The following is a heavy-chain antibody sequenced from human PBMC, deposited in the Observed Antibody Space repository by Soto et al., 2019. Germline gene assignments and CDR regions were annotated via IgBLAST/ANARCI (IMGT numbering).Heavy chain of an antibody. Sequence: PGESLKISCKGSGYSFTSYWISWVSQMPGKGLEWMGIIYPGNSDTRYSPSFQGQVTISADKSISTAYLQWSSLNASDTAMYYCASTESGAAAAGLEYYFDYWGQGTLVTVSS. CDR2: IYPGNSDT. CDR1: GYSFTSYW. V-gene: IGHV5-51*01. CDR3: ASTESGAAAAGLEYYFDY. J-gene: IGHJ4*02. D-gene: IGHD6-13*01.